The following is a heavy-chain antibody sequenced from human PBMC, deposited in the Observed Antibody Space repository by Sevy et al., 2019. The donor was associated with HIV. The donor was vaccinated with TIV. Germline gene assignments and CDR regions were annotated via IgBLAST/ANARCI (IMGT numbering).Heavy chain of an antibody. D-gene: IGHD3-22*01. CDR1: GGTFSSYA. CDR2: IIPIFGTA. Sequence: ASVKVSCKASGGTFSSYAISWVRQAPGQGLEWMGGIIPIFGTANYAQKFQGRVTITADKSTSTAYMELSSLRSEDTAVYYCARGYDRSGADAFDIWGQGTMVTVSS. CDR3: ARGYDRSGADAFDI. J-gene: IGHJ3*02. V-gene: IGHV1-69*06.